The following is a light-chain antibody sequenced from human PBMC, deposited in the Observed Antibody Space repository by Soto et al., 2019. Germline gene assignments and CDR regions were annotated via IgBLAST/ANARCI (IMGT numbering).Light chain of an antibody. CDR2: DVT. V-gene: IGLV2-14*01. Sequence: QSVLSQPASVSGSPGQSITISCTGTSSDVGGFEYVSWYQHQPGKAPKLIIYDVTKRPSGVSNRFSGSKSGNTASLTISGIQAEDEGDYYCGSITRSSTSVFG. CDR3: GSITRSSTSV. J-gene: IGLJ1*01. CDR1: SSDVGGFEY.